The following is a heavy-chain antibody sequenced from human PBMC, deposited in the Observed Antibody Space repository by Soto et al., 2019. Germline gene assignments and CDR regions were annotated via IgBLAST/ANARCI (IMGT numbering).Heavy chain of an antibody. D-gene: IGHD2-2*01. J-gene: IGHJ4*02. CDR3: ARDVWPSHCSSTGCSIFDY. CDR2: IWHDGSKQ. CDR1: GFTFSTYG. V-gene: IGHV3-33*01. Sequence: QVQLVESGGGVVQPGRSLRLSCAASGFTFSTYGMHWVRQAPGKGLEWVAVIWHDGSKQFYANSVKGRFTVSKDNSKNTVYLQMNSLRAEDAAVYYCARDVWPSHCSSTGCSIFDYWGQGTLVSVSS.